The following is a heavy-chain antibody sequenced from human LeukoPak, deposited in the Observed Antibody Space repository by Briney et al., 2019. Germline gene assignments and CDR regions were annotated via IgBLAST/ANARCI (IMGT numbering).Heavy chain of an antibody. J-gene: IGHJ2*01. V-gene: IGHV4-61*02. D-gene: IGHD3-22*01. Sequence: SETLSLSCTVSGGSISSGSYYWSWIRQPAGKGLEWIGRIYNSGSTSYNPSLKSRVTISVDTSKNQFSLKLSSVTAADTAVYYCAREDYYDSSGYYWYFDLWGRGTLVTVSS. CDR1: GGSISSGSYY. CDR2: IYNSGST. CDR3: AREDYYDSSGYYWYFDL.